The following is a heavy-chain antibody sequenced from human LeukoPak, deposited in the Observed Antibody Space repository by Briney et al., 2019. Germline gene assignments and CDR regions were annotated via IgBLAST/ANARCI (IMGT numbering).Heavy chain of an antibody. D-gene: IGHD3-9*01. J-gene: IGHJ5*02. CDR2: INPNSGGT. CDR1: VYTFTGYY. V-gene: IGHV1-2*02. Sequence: ASVKVSCKASVYTFTGYYIHWVRQAPGQGLEWMGWINPNSGGTDYAQKFQGTVTMTRDTSISTAYMELSRLTSDDTAVYYCARGYDKFDPWGQGTLVTVSS. CDR3: ARGYDKFDP.